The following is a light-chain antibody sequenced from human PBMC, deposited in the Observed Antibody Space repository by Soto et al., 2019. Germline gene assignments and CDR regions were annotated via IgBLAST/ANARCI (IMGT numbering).Light chain of an antibody. CDR3: LQHNVFPRT. CDR1: QAIRND. Sequence: DIQMTQSPSSLSASVGDRVTITCRASQAIRNDLAWYQQKPGRAPKRLIYGSSSLQSGVPSRFSGRGSGTEFPLTLSRLQPEDCATYSCLQHNVFPRTFGQGTKVEIK. V-gene: IGKV1-17*01. J-gene: IGKJ1*01. CDR2: GSS.